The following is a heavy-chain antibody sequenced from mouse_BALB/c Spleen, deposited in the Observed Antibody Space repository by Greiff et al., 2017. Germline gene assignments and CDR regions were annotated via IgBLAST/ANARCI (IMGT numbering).Heavy chain of an antibody. CDR3: ARYKDYRYDGFAY. D-gene: IGHD2-14*01. CDR2: IDPFNGGT. V-gene: IGHV1S135*01. CDR1: GYSFTSYY. J-gene: IGHJ3*01. Sequence: EVQLQQSGPELMKPGASVKISCKASGYSFTSYYMHWVKQSHGKSLEWIGYIDPFNGGTSYNQKFKGKATLTADTSSSTAYMQLSSLTSEDSAVYFCARYKDYRYDGFAYWGQGTLVTVSA.